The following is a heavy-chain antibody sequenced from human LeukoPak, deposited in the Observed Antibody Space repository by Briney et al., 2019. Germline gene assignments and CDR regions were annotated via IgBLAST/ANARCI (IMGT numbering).Heavy chain of an antibody. CDR3: AKSYYYGSGSYYLFDY. Sequence: PGGSLRLSCAASGFTFDDYAMHWVRQAPGKGLEWVSGISWNSGSIGYADSVKGRFTISRDNARNSLYLQMNSLRAEGTALYYCAKSYYYGSGSYYLFDYWGQGTLVTVSS. D-gene: IGHD3-10*01. CDR1: GFTFDDYA. J-gene: IGHJ4*02. CDR2: ISWNSGSI. V-gene: IGHV3-9*01.